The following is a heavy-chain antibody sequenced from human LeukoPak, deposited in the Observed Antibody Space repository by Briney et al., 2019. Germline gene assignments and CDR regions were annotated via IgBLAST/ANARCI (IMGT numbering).Heavy chain of an antibody. CDR3: ARGWYSSSLYYFDY. Sequence: SETLSLTCTVSGGSISSYYWSWIRQPPGKGLEWIGYIYYSGSTNYNPSLKSRVTISVDTSKNQFSLKLSSVTAADTAVYYCARGWYSSSLYYFDYWGQGTLVTVSS. V-gene: IGHV4-59*01. CDR1: GGSISSYY. J-gene: IGHJ4*02. CDR2: IYYSGST. D-gene: IGHD6-13*01.